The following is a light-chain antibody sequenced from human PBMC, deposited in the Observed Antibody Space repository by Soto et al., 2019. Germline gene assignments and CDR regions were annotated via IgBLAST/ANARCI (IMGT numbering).Light chain of an antibody. Sequence: EIVMTQSPATLSVSPGERVTLSCRASQSVSSNLAWYQQKPGQAPRLLIYGASTRATGIPARFSGSGSGTEFTLTISSLQSEDFAVYYCQQYNNWPPYPFGQGTKLEIK. CDR2: GAS. V-gene: IGKV3-15*01. J-gene: IGKJ2*01. CDR1: QSVSSN. CDR3: QQYNNWPPYP.